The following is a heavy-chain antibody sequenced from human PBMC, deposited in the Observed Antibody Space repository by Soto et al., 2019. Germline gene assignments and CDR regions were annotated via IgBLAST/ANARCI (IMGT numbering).Heavy chain of an antibody. CDR1: GGTFDNYA. CDR3: ARGLRTGNYGMDV. V-gene: IGHV1-69*13. J-gene: IGHJ6*02. D-gene: IGHD2-15*01. Sequence: VASVKVSCKASGGTFDNYAVSWVRQAPGQGLEWMGGIIPMFETVNYAQRFQGRLTIAADESTSTAYMELTSLTSADTAIYFCARGLRTGNYGMDVWGQGTTVTVSS. CDR2: IIPMFETV.